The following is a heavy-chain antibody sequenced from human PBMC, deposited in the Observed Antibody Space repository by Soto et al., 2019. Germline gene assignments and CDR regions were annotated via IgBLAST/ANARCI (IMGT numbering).Heavy chain of an antibody. D-gene: IGHD4-17*01. CDR3: ARDRADYRTYYYYGMDV. V-gene: IGHV3-48*04. J-gene: IGHJ6*02. Sequence: GGSLRLSCAASGFTFSSYSMNWVRQAPGKGLEWVSYISSSTSTIYYADSVKGRFTISRDNAKNSLYLQMNSLRAEDTAVYYCARDRADYRTYYYYGMDVWGQGTTVTVSS. CDR1: GFTFSSYS. CDR2: ISSSTSTI.